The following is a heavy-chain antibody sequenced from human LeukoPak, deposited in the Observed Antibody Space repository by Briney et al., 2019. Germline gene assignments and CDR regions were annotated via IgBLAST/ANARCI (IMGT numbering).Heavy chain of an antibody. V-gene: IGHV1-18*01. Sequence: ASVKVSCKASGYTFTSYGISWVRQAPGQGHEWMGWISAYNGNTNYAPKLQGRVTMTTDTSTSTAYMELRSLGSDDTAVYYCAGKAYSSSSPLDYWGQGTLVTVSS. J-gene: IGHJ4*02. CDR2: ISAYNGNT. CDR3: AGKAYSSSSPLDY. CDR1: GYTFTSYG. D-gene: IGHD6-6*01.